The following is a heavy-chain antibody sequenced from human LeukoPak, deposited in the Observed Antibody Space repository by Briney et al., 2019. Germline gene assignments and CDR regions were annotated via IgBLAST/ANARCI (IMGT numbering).Heavy chain of an antibody. CDR2: VKQDGSEN. J-gene: IGHJ4*02. V-gene: IGHV3-7*01. CDR3: ASFAGR. CDR1: GFSFSSYW. D-gene: IGHD6-13*01. Sequence: GGSLRLSCAASGFSFSSYWMSWVRQAPGKGLEWVASVKQDGSENYHADSVKGRFTISRDNANNSLYLLMNSLRAEDTAVYYCASFAGRWGQGTLVTVSS.